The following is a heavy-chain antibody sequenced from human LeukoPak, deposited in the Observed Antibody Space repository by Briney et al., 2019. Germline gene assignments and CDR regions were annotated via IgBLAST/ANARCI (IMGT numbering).Heavy chain of an antibody. J-gene: IGHJ4*02. CDR1: GYTLTELS. Sequence: ASVKVSCKVSGYTLTELSMHWVRQAPGKGLEWMGGFDPEDGETIYAQKFQGRVTMTEDTSTDTAYMELSSLRSEDTAVYYRATCVYDSSGYFSFDYWGQGTLVTVSS. V-gene: IGHV1-24*01. CDR2: FDPEDGET. CDR3: ATCVYDSSGYFSFDY. D-gene: IGHD3-22*01.